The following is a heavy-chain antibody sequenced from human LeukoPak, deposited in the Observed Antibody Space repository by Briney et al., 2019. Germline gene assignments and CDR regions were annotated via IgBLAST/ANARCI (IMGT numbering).Heavy chain of an antibody. CDR2: IYHSGST. CDR1: GGSISSGGYS. V-gene: IGHV4-30-2*01. J-gene: IGHJ4*02. D-gene: IGHD4-17*01. Sequence: PSETLSLTCAVSGGSISSGGYSWSWIRQPPGKGLEWIGYIYHSGSTYYNPSLKSRVTISVDRSKNQFSLKLSSVTAADTAVYYCACHDYGSSGGDYWGQGTLVTVSS. CDR3: ACHDYGSSGGDY.